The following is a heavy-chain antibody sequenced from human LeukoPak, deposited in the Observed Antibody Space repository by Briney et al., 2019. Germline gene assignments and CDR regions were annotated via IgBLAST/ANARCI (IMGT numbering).Heavy chain of an antibody. V-gene: IGHV1-24*01. D-gene: IGHD2-15*01. Sequence: ASVKVSCKVSGYTLTELSMHWVRQAPGKGLEWMGGFGPEDGETIYAQKFQGRVTMTRDTSISTAYMELSRLRSDDTAVYYCARSWRFCSGGGCYPIDYWGQGTLVTVSS. CDR1: GYTLTELS. CDR2: FGPEDGET. CDR3: ARSWRFCSGGGCYPIDY. J-gene: IGHJ4*02.